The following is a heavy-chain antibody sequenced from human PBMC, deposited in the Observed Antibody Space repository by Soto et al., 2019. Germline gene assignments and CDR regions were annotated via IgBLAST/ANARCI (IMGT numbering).Heavy chain of an antibody. D-gene: IGHD6-6*01. CDR1: GFTLSGYA. J-gene: IGHJ6*03. Sequence: GGSLRLSCAASGFTLSGYAMDWGRQAPGKELEYVSGIGSNGVGTYYANSVQGRFTISRDNSKNTVYLQMGSLRPEDMAVYYCARRARPDFYYMDVWGKGTTV. CDR3: ARRARPDFYYMDV. V-gene: IGHV3-64*01. CDR2: IGSNGVGT.